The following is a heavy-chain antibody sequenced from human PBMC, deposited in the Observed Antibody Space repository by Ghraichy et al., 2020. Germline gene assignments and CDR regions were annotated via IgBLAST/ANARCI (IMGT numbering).Heavy chain of an antibody. CDR1: GGSFSGYY. V-gene: IGHV4-34*01. J-gene: IGHJ4*01. CDR3: ARGPPIVVVVAATVFDY. D-gene: IGHD2-15*01. Sequence: SQTLSLTCAVYGGSFSGYYWSWIRQPPGKGLEWIGEINHSGSTNYNPSLKSRVTISVDTSKNQFSLKLSSVTAADTAVYYCARGPPIVVVVAATVFDYWGQEPWSPSPQ. CDR2: INHSGST.